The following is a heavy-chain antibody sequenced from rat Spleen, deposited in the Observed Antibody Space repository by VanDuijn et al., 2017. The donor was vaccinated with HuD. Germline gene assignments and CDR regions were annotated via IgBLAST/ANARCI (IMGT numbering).Heavy chain of an antibody. CDR2: ISYGDSSGGGGT. CDR1: GFTFSDYG. D-gene: IGHD1-11*01. V-gene: IGHV5-29*01. J-gene: IGHJ2*01. CDR3: TRGGSPRY. Sequence: EVQLVESGGGLVQPGRSLKLSCAASGFTFSDYGMAWVRQAPTKGLEWVATISYGDSSGGGGTYYPDSVQGRFTISRDNAKNTQYLQMDSLRSEDTAIYYCTRGGSPRYWGQGLMVTVSS.